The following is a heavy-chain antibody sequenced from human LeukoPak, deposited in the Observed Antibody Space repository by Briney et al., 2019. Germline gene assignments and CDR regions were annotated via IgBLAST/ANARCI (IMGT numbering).Heavy chain of an antibody. D-gene: IGHD6-13*01. CDR3: ASAGYSSSWYSSFDY. J-gene: IGHJ4*02. CDR1: GYTFTGYY. CDR2: INPDSGGT. Sequence: RASVKVSCKASGYTFTGYYMHWVRQAPGQGLEWMGWINPDSGGTNYAQKFQGRVTMTRDTSISTAYMELSRLRSDDTAVYYCASAGYSSSWYSSFDYWGQGTLVTVSS. V-gene: IGHV1-2*02.